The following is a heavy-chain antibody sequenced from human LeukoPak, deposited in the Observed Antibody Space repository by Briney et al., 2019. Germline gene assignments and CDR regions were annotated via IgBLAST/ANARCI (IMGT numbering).Heavy chain of an antibody. J-gene: IGHJ4*02. CDR1: GGSISSYY. CDR3: ARYDFWSGYYGRHFDY. D-gene: IGHD3-3*01. Sequence: SETLSLTCTVSGGSISSYYWSWIRQPPGKGLEWIGYIYYSGSTNYNPSLKSRVTISVDTSKNQFSLKLSSVTAADTAMYYCARYDFWSGYYGRHFDYWGQGTLVTVSS. CDR2: IYYSGST. V-gene: IGHV4-59*01.